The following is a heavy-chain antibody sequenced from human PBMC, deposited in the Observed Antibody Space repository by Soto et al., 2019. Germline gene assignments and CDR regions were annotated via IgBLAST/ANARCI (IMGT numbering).Heavy chain of an antibody. D-gene: IGHD3-10*01. Sequence: PGESLKISCKGSGYSFTSYCIGWVRQMPGKGLEWMGIIYPGDSDTRYSPSFQGQVTISADKSISTAYLQWSSLKASDTAMYYCAGGGVRGVITRTRDYYGMAVRGQGTTVTVSS. CDR1: GYSFTSYC. CDR2: IYPGDSDT. J-gene: IGHJ6*02. V-gene: IGHV5-51*01. CDR3: AGGGVRGVITRTRDYYGMAV.